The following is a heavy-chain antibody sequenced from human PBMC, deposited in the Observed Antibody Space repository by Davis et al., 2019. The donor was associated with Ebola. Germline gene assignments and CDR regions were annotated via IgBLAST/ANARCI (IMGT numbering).Heavy chain of an antibody. D-gene: IGHD3-3*01. CDR2: VYNSGST. V-gene: IGHV4-59*11. CDR3: ARDRTTEWLFYGMDV. CDR1: GDSINDHY. J-gene: IGHJ6*02. Sequence: PSETLSLTCTVSGDSINDHYWQWIRQPPGKALEWIGYVYNSGSTNYNPSIKSRVTISVDTSKNQFSLKLRSVTAADTAVYYCARDRTTEWLFYGMDVWGQGTTVTVSS.